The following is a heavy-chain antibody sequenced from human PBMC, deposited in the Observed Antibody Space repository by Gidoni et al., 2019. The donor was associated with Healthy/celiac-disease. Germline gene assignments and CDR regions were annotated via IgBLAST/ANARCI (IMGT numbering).Heavy chain of an antibody. Sequence: EVQLVESGGGLFKPGGSLRLSGAASGFPFSSYRMHWVRQAPGKGRGGVSSMSSSSSYISYEDSVKGLFTISRDNAKNSLYLQMNSLRAEDTAVYYCASPRDSSGYYFDYWGQGTLVTVSS. J-gene: IGHJ4*02. D-gene: IGHD3-22*01. CDR1: GFPFSSYR. CDR2: MSSSSSYI. V-gene: IGHV3-21*01. CDR3: ASPRDSSGYYFDY.